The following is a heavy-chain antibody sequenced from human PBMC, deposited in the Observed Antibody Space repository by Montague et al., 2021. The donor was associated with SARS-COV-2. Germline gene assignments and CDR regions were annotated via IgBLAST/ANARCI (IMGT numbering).Heavy chain of an antibody. V-gene: IGHV4-39*01. CDR2: ISYTGST. J-gene: IGHJ4*02. Sequence: SETLSLTCTVSGGSISSSSHYWGWLRQPPGRGLQWIGSISYTGSTYYNPSLKSRVTISRDTSKNQFSLKLSSVTAADTAVYYCARQYYYDNNGFPAYDYWGRGTLVTVA. CDR3: ARQYYYDNNGFPAYDY. D-gene: IGHD3-22*01. CDR1: GGSISSSSHY.